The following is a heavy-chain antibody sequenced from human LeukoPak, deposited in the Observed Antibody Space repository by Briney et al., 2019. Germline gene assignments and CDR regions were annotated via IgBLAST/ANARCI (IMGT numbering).Heavy chain of an antibody. Sequence: PSETLSLTCTVSGGSISSSGQYWAWIRQPPGRGLEWFGSIYYTGSIYYNPSLASRVTISVDTSRNQFSLKLSSLTAADTAVYFCGRLGSNGWQYFSGLDAWGQGTTVTVSS. D-gene: IGHD6-19*01. CDR1: GGSISSSGQY. J-gene: IGHJ6*02. CDR3: GRLGSNGWQYFSGLDA. CDR2: IYYTGSI. V-gene: IGHV4-39*01.